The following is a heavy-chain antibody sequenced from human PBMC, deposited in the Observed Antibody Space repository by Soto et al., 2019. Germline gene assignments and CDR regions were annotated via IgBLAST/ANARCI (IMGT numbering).Heavy chain of an antibody. V-gene: IGHV3-30*01. CDR2: IGADGTHK. Sequence: QVRLVESGGGVVHPGRSLRLSCAASGFIIPCCAIHWIRQSPGKGLEWVAVIGADGTHKYYGDSVQGRFTISRDTSQNMVFLQMDSLTAEDTALYYCARDVRVGEPDYFDDWGQGTLVSVSS. CDR3: ARDVRVGEPDYFDD. D-gene: IGHD1-26*01. J-gene: IGHJ4*02. CDR1: GFIIPCCA.